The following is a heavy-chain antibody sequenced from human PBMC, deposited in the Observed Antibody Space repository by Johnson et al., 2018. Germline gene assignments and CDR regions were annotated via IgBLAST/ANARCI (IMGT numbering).Heavy chain of an antibody. J-gene: IGHJ6*01. CDR3: ARVVAGTSMDV. Sequence: VQLQESGGALVQPGRSLRLSCAASGFTFDDYAMHWVRQAPGKGLEWVSGISGSGGSTYYADSVTGRFTISRDNSKNTLYLQMNSLRAEDTAVYYCARVVAGTSMDVWGKGPRSPSPQ. D-gene: IGHD2-15*01. CDR1: GFTFDDYA. V-gene: IGHV3-23*01. CDR2: ISGSGGST.